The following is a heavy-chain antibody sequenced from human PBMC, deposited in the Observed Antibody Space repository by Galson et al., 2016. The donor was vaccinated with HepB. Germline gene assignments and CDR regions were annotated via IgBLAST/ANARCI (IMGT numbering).Heavy chain of an antibody. J-gene: IGHJ4*02. D-gene: IGHD4-23*01. Sequence: SLRLSCAASGFDFSHYNMNWVRQAPGKGLEWVSYISGSGAAIYYADSVEGRFTISRDNAKNSLYLQMNSLSDEDTAVYYCARGYGVNSLDYWGQGTLVTVSS. V-gene: IGHV3-48*02. CDR3: ARGYGVNSLDY. CDR2: ISGSGAAI. CDR1: GFDFSHYN.